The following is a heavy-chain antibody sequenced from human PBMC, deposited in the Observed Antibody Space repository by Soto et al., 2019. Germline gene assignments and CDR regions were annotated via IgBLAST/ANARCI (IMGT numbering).Heavy chain of an antibody. CDR3: ARDTVAMRTFDI. J-gene: IGHJ3*02. D-gene: IGHD4-17*01. CDR1: GGSISSYY. CDR2: IYYSGST. V-gene: IGHV4-59*01. Sequence: PSETLSLTCTVSGGSISSYYWSWIRQPPGKGLEWIGYIYYSGSTNYNPSLKSRVTISVDTSKNQFSLKLSSVTAADTAVYYCARDTVAMRTFDIWGQGTMVTVS.